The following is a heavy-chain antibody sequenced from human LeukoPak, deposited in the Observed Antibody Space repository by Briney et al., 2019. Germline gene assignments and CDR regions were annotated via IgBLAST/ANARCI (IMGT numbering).Heavy chain of an antibody. Sequence: SETLSLTCTVSGGSISSSSYYWGWIRQPPGKGLEWIGSIYYSGSTYYNPSLKSRVTMSVDTSKNQFSLKLSSVTAADTAVYYCARERGGIWGQGTLVTVSS. CDR2: IYYSGST. V-gene: IGHV4-39*07. J-gene: IGHJ4*02. CDR1: GGSISSSSYY. CDR3: ARERGGI. D-gene: IGHD3-16*01.